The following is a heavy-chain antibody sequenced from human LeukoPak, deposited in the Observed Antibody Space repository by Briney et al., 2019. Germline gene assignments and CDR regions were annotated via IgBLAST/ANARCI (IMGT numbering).Heavy chain of an antibody. V-gene: IGHV1-8*01. CDR2: MNPNSGNT. Sequence: ASVKVSCKASGYTLTSYDINWVRQATGQGLEWMGWMNPNSGNTGYAQKFQGRVTMTRNTSISTAYMELSSLRSEDTAVYYCARGIVGSSWFYRRDYWGQGTPVTVSS. J-gene: IGHJ4*02. CDR1: GYTLTSYD. D-gene: IGHD6-13*01. CDR3: ARGIVGSSWFYRRDY.